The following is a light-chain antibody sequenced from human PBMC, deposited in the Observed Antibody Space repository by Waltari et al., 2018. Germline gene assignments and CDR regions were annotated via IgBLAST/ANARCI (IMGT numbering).Light chain of an antibody. Sequence: EIVLPQSPATLSLSPGERATLSCRASQSVSSYLAWYQQKPGQAPRLLLYDAANRATGIPARFSGSGSGTDFTLTISSLEPEEFAVYYCQQRSNWPPMYTFGQGTKLEIK. V-gene: IGKV3-11*01. CDR1: QSVSSY. CDR3: QQRSNWPPMYT. CDR2: DAA. J-gene: IGKJ2*01.